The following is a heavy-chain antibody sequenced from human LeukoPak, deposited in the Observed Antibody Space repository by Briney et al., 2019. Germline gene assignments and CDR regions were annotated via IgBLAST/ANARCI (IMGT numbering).Heavy chain of an antibody. V-gene: IGHV4-39*01. CDR3: ARMTGGSSIGFDP. CDR2: SGST. D-gene: IGHD2-15*01. Sequence: PSETLFLTCTGSGGSISSNSYYWGCKPQPPGKGLEWIGSGSTYYNSSVKGQVTISGDTSKDQFALRLSPVTAADTAVYYCARMTGGSSIGFDPWGQGTLVTVSS. J-gene: IGHJ5*02. CDR1: GGSISSNSYY.